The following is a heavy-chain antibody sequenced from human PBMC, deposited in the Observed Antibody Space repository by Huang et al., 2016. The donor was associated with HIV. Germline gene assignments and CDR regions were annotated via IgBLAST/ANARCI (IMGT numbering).Heavy chain of an antibody. D-gene: IGHD3-10*01. V-gene: IGHV4-34*01. Sequence: QVQLQQWGAGLLKPSETLSLTCAVYGGSFSCYYWSWIRQHPGEGLEWVGEIHHSGSTTYNPSLKRRVTISVDTSKTQFSLKRSAVTAADTAVYYCASDYYGSGSYYTRGAFDIWGQGTMVTVSS. CDR2: IHHSGST. CDR3: ASDYYGSGSYYTRGAFDI. CDR1: GGSFSCYY. J-gene: IGHJ3*02.